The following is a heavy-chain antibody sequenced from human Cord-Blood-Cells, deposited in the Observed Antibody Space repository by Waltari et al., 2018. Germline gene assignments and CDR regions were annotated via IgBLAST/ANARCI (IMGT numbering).Heavy chain of an antibody. CDR2: IIPILGIA. Sequence: QVQLVQSGAEVKKPGSSVKVSCTASGGTFSSYAISWVAPATGQGLEWMGRIIPILGIANYAQKFQGRVTITADKSTSTAYMELSSLRSEDTAVYYCARDDPTPGYYSNNWFDPWGQGTLVTVSS. J-gene: IGHJ5*02. CDR1: GGTFSSYA. V-gene: IGHV1-69*09. D-gene: IGHD4-4*01. CDR3: ARDDPTPGYYSNNWFDP.